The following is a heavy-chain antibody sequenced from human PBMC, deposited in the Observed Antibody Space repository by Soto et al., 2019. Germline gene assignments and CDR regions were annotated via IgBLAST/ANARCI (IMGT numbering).Heavy chain of an antibody. CDR1: GFTFNTYP. Sequence: EVQLLQSGGGFRPPGGSVRLSCATSGFTFNTYPMTWVRQAPGQGLAWVASISSTAGRTSSYADSVKGRFAIARDFSDNSVYLEMNNLRVDDTAVYFCAKGVWSFHYGMEVWGQGTTVTVSS. D-gene: IGHD3-16*01. CDR2: ISSTAGRTS. V-gene: IGHV3-23*01. CDR3: AKGVWSFHYGMEV. J-gene: IGHJ6*02.